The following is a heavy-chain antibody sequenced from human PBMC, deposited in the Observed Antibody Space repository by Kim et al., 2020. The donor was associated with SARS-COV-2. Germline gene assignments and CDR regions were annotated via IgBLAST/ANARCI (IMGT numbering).Heavy chain of an antibody. V-gene: IGHV3-66*01. CDR3: ATVVFYYDAGYFKN. CDR2: IYSGGNT. CDR1: GYTVTYSY. D-gene: IGHD3-22*01. Sequence: GVSLRLSCAASGYTVTYSYMGWVRQAPGKGLEWVSFIYSGGNTVYADSVKDRFIISRDHSKNTLYLQMNSLRAEDTAVYYCATVVFYYDAGYFKNWGQGTLVTVSS. J-gene: IGHJ1*01.